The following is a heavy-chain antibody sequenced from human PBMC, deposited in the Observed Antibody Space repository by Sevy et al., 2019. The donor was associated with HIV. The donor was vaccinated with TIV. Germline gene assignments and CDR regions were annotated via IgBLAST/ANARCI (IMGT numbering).Heavy chain of an antibody. J-gene: IGHJ4*02. CDR3: AGENAWGRGYS. CDR1: GGSITSLY. V-gene: IGHV4-59*08. CDR2: IYYNGHI. D-gene: IGHD1-26*01. Sequence: SETLSLTCTVSGGSITSLYWNWIRRPPGKGLEWIANIYYNGHINYNPSLKSRLTLSLDTSKNQFSLRLSSVTAADTAMYYCAGENAWGRGYSWGQGTLVTVSS.